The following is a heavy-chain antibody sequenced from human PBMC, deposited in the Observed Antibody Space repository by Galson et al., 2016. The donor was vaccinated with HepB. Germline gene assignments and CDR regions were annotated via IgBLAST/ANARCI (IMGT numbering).Heavy chain of an antibody. CDR1: GYSFLSHG. V-gene: IGHV1-18*01. D-gene: IGHD1-26*01. CDR2: ISTYSADS. Sequence: SVKVSCKASGYSFLSHGISWVRQAPGQGLEWLGWISTYSADSNYAQNLQGRVTLTTDTSTSTAYMAIRSLRSDDTAVYYCARDIFLSGASDYWGQGTLVTVSS. CDR3: ARDIFLSGASDY. J-gene: IGHJ4*02.